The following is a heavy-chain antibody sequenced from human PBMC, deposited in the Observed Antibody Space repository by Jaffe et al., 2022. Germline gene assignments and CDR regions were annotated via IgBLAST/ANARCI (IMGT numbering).Heavy chain of an antibody. CDR3: ARGAGISSWFDY. J-gene: IGHJ4*02. CDR2: IYTSGST. V-gene: IGHV4-61*02. Sequence: QVQLQESGPGLVKPSQTLSLTCTVSGGSISSGSYYWSWIRQPAGKGLEWIGRIYTSGSTNYNPSLKSRVTISVDTSKNQFSLKLSSVTAADTAVYYCARGAGISSWFDYWGQGTLVTVSS. D-gene: IGHD6-13*01. CDR1: GGSISSGSYY.